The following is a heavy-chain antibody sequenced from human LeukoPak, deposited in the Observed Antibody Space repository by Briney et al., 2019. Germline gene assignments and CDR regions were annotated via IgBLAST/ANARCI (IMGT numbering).Heavy chain of an antibody. CDR1: GGSVSSGSYY. CDR3: ARDSLGSLGWFDP. D-gene: IGHD6-19*01. J-gene: IGHJ5*02. Sequence: SETLSLTCTVSGGSVSSGSYYWSWIRQPPGKGLEWIGYIYYSGSTYYNPSLKSRVTISVDTSKNQFSLKLSSVTAADTAVYYCARDSLGSLGWFDPWGQGTLVTVSS. CDR2: IYYSGST. V-gene: IGHV4-61*01.